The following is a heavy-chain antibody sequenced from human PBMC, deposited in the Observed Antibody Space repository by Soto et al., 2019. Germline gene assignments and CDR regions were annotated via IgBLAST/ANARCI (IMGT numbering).Heavy chain of an antibody. CDR1: GYTFTSYG. Sequence: GASVKVSCKASGYTFTSYGISWVRQAPGQGLEWMGWISAYNGNTNYAQKLQGRVTMTTDTSTSTAYMELRSLRSDDTAVYYCAVCGKARFLEWLPSSSYYYYGMDVWVQGTKVNVSS. V-gene: IGHV1-18*01. CDR3: AVCGKARFLEWLPSSSYYYYGMDV. J-gene: IGHJ6*02. CDR2: ISAYNGNT. D-gene: IGHD3-3*01.